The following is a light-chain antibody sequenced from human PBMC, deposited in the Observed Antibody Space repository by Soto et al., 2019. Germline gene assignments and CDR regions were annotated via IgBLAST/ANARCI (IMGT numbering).Light chain of an antibody. CDR1: SSDVGGYNY. CDR2: DVS. V-gene: IGLV2-14*01. Sequence: QSALTQPRSVSGSPGQSVTISCTGTSSDVGGYNYVSWYQQHPGKAPKLMIYDVSDRPSGVSNRFSGSKSGNTASLTISGLQAEDEADYYCSSSTTISTFVFGTGTKVTVL. CDR3: SSSTTISTFV. J-gene: IGLJ1*01.